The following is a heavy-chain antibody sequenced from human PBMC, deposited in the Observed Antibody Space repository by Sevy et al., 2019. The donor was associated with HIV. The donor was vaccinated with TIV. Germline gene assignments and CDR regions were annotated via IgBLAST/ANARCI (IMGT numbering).Heavy chain of an antibody. CDR2: FDPEDGET. V-gene: IGHV1-24*01. CDR1: GYTLTKLS. J-gene: IGHJ4*02. Sequence: GASVKVSCKVSGYTLTKLSMHWVRQAPGKGLEWMGSFDPEDGETIHAQRFQGRLSMTEDTSTETAYMELSSLSSEDTAVYYCATTKDYYDNSGDPFDYWGQGSLVTVSS. D-gene: IGHD3-22*01. CDR3: ATTKDYYDNSGDPFDY.